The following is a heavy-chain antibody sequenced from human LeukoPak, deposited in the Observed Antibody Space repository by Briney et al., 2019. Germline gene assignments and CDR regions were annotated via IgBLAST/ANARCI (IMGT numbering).Heavy chain of an antibody. J-gene: IGHJ4*02. D-gene: IGHD6-13*01. V-gene: IGHV5-51*01. CDR2: IYPGDSDT. CDR3: ARIIAAAGMWVDY. CDR1: GSSFTSYS. Sequence: GESLKISCKGSGSSFTSYSIGWVRKLPGKGLKWMGLIYPGDSDTRYSPSFKGQFPISADKSISTAYLQWSSLKASDTAIYYCARIIAAAGMWVDYWGQGTLVTVSS.